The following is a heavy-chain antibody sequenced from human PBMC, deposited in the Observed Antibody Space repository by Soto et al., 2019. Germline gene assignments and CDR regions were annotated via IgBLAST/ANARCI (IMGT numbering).Heavy chain of an antibody. V-gene: IGHV4-59*08. CDR3: ARHADSGTYPLDF. J-gene: IGHJ4*02. Sequence: QVHLQESGPGLVKPSETLSLTCTVSGGSITNYYWSWIRLPPGKGLEWIAFIHSSGTTSYNPSLTSRVTMSVDASKNQFSLKMTSVAAADTAVYYCARHADSGTYPLDFWGQGTLVTVSS. CDR1: GGSITNYY. CDR2: IHSSGTT. D-gene: IGHD3-10*01.